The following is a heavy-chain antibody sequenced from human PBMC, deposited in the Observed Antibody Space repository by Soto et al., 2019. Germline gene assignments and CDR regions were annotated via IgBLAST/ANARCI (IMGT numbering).Heavy chain of an antibody. CDR3: ARGATYGPLIYFDL. Sequence: QVRLQESGPGLVKPSETLSLTCTVSGGSIGVYFWSWIRQSPGKGLEWLGYFYYSGSTSYNPSLKSRAPISMDTSRNQFSLNLISATAADTAVYYCARGATYGPLIYFDLWGQGTLVTVSS. D-gene: IGHD3-16*01. CDR2: FYYSGST. V-gene: IGHV4-59*01. J-gene: IGHJ4*02. CDR1: GGSIGVYF.